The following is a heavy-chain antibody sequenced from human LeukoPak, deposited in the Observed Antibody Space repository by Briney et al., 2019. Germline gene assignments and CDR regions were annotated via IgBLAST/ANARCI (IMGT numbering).Heavy chain of an antibody. V-gene: IGHV4-59*08. D-gene: IGHD2-15*01. J-gene: IGHJ4*02. CDR1: GGSISSYY. Sequence: PSETLSLTCTVTGGSISSYYWSWIRQPPGKGLEWIGYIYYSGSTNYNPSLKSRVTISVDTSKNQFSLKLSSVTAADTAVYYCARHMPCSGGSCYLMRYWGQGTLVTVSS. CDR3: ARHMPCSGGSCYLMRY. CDR2: IYYSGST.